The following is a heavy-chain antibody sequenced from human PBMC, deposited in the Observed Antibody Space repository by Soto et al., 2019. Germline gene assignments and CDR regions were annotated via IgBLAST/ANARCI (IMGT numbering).Heavy chain of an antibody. CDR2: IWNDGSDK. J-gene: IGHJ4*02. Sequence: VGSLRLSCAASGFSFSTHGLHWVRQAPGKGLEWVAVIWNDGSDKYYGDSVKGRFTISRDNSKNTLYLQMNSLRVEDTAVYYCAKDYGSSRYFFDYWGQGALVTVSS. D-gene: IGHD6-19*01. V-gene: IGHV3-33*06. CDR1: GFSFSTHG. CDR3: AKDYGSSRYFFDY.